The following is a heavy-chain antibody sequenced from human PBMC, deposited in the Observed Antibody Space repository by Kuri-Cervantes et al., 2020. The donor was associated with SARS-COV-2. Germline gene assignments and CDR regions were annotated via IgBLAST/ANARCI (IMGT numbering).Heavy chain of an antibody. D-gene: IGHD3-3*01. CDR2: ISSSSSYI. V-gene: IGHV3-21*01. Sequence: ETLSLTCAASGFTFSSYSMNWVRQAPGKGLEWVSSISSSSSYIYYADSVKGRFTISRDNAKNTLYLQMNSLRAEDTAVYYCARSYDFWTGLDYWGQGTLVTVSS. CDR3: ARSYDFWTGLDY. J-gene: IGHJ4*02. CDR1: GFTFSSYS.